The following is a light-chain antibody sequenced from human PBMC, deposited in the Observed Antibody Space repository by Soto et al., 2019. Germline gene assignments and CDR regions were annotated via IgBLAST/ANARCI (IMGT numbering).Light chain of an antibody. CDR2: ATS. J-gene: IGKJ5*01. CDR1: QSISSNF. Sequence: PGQRATLSCRASQSISSNFLAWYQQKPGQAPRLLIYATSSRATGIPDRFSGSGSGTDFTLTISRLEPEDFAVYYCQQYGNSPITFGQGTRLEIK. CDR3: QQYGNSPIT. V-gene: IGKV3-20*01.